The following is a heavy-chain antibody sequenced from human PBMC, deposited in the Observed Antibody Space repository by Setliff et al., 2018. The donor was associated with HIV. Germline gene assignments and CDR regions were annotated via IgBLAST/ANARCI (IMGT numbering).Heavy chain of an antibody. J-gene: IGHJ6*03. V-gene: IGHV1-69*13. CDR2: IIPVFGTP. Sequence: SVKVSCKASGGTFSNYAVSWVRQAPGQGLEWMGGIIPVFGTPNYAQKFQGRVTITADESTSTAYMELSSLTSEDTAVYYCARDTHYFDRRDYYFYIDVWGKGTTVTVSS. D-gene: IGHD3-22*01. CDR3: ARDTHYFDRRDYYFYIDV. CDR1: GGTFSNYA.